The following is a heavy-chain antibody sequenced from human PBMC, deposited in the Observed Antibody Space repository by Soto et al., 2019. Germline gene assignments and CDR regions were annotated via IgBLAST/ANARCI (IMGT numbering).Heavy chain of an antibody. V-gene: IGHV1-69*13. CDR2: IIPIFGTA. D-gene: IGHD4-17*01. Sequence: SVKVSCKPSGGTFSSYAISWVRQAPGQGLEWMGGIIPIFGTANYAQKFQGRVTITADESTSTAYMELSSLRSEDTAVYYCARGESYGDYARPYYFDYWGQGTLVTVSS. CDR3: ARGESYGDYARPYYFDY. J-gene: IGHJ4*02. CDR1: GGTFSSYA.